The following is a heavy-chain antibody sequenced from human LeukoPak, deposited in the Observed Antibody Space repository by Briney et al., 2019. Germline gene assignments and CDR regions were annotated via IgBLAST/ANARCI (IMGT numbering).Heavy chain of an antibody. CDR1: GFTFSLNW. CDR2: LKHDGSEK. J-gene: IGHJ5*02. D-gene: IGHD3-3*01. Sequence: GRSLRLSCAASGFTFSLNWMTWVRQAPGKGLEWVANLKHDGSEKYSVDSVKGRFTISRDNAKNSLYLQMNSLRVEDTAVYYCARGSGYFGPWGQGTLVTVSS. CDR3: ARGSGYFGP. V-gene: IGHV3-7*03.